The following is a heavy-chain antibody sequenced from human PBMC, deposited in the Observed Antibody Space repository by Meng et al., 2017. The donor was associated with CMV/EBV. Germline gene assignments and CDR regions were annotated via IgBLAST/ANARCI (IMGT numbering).Heavy chain of an antibody. Sequence: QVQLVQSGAEVKKXXSSVKVSXKASGGTFSSYAIRWVRQAPGQGLEWMGGIIPIFGTANYAQKFQGRVTITADESTSTAYMELSSLRSEDTAVYYCARGEGIRVPTGWFDPWGQGTLVTVSS. CDR3: ARGEGIRVPTGWFDP. J-gene: IGHJ5*02. CDR2: IIPIFGTA. CDR1: GGTFSSYA. V-gene: IGHV1-69*12. D-gene: IGHD3-10*01.